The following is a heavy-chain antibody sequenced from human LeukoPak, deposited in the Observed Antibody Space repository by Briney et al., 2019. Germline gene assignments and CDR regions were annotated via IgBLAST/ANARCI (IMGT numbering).Heavy chain of an antibody. CDR2: IFSSGST. J-gene: IGHJ4*02. D-gene: IGHD2-15*01. V-gene: IGHV4-4*07. CDR3: ARDRVDRYFDF. CDR1: GGSIKTYY. Sequence: SESLSLACTVSGGSIKTYYWSWIRQPAGKGLEWIGRIFSSGSTNYNPSLKSRVTMSVDTSKNQFSLKVTSVTAADTAVYYCARDRVDRYFDFWGQGALVTVSS.